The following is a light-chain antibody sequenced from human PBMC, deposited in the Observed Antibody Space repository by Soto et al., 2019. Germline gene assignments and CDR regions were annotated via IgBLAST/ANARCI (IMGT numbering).Light chain of an antibody. Sequence: DIQMTQSPSSVSASVGDRVTITCRASQDIGRWLAWYQQKPGKAPKLLIYAASSLQCGVPSRFSGSGSGTDFTLTISSLQPEDFATYFCQEANNFPSFGGGTKVEIK. J-gene: IGKJ4*01. CDR3: QEANNFPS. V-gene: IGKV1-12*02. CDR1: QDIGRW. CDR2: AAS.